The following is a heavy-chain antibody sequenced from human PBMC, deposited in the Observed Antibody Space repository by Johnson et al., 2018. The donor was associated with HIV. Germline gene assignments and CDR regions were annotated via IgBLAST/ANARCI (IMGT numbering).Heavy chain of an antibody. V-gene: IGHV3-7*03. D-gene: IGHD3-3*01. CDR1: GFTFSSYW. CDR3: TTDSPPLLRFSWGV. CDR2: IKQDGSEK. Sequence: VQLVESGGGLVQPGGSLRLSCAASGFTFSSYWMSWVRQAPGKGLEWVANIKQDGSEKYYVDSVKGRFTISRDNAKNSLSLQMNSLKTEDTAVYYCTTDSPPLLRFSWGVWGQGTMVTVSS. J-gene: IGHJ3*01.